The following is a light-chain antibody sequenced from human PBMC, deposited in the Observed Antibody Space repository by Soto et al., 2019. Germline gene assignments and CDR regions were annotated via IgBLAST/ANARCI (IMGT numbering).Light chain of an antibody. Sequence: QSALTQPPSASGSPGQSVTIACTGTSSDVGGYNFVSWYQHHPGKAPKLIIYEVSERPSGVPDRFSGSKSGNTASLTVSGLQAEDEADYCSSSYVDRNSLYVIFGGGTQLTVL. CDR1: SSDVGGYNF. V-gene: IGLV2-8*01. J-gene: IGLJ2*01. CDR3: SSYVDRNSLYVI. CDR2: EVS.